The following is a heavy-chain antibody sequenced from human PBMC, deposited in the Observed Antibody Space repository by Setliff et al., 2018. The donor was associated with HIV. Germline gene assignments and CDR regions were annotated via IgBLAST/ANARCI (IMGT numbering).Heavy chain of an antibody. V-gene: IGHV7-4-1*02. CDR3: ARVGSYWSTFDY. J-gene: IGHJ4*02. D-gene: IGHD1-26*01. Sequence: GASVKVSCKASGYTLTTYGISWVRQAPGQGPEWMGWINTETGNPMYAQGFTGQFVFSLDTSVSTAYLQLNSLKAEDTAMYYCARVGSYWSTFDYWGQGSLVTVSS. CDR2: INTETGNP. CDR1: GYTLTTYG.